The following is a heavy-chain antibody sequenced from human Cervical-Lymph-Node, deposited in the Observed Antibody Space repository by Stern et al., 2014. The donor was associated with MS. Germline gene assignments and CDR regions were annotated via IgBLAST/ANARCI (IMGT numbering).Heavy chain of an antibody. Sequence: QVQLQESGPGLVKPSETLSLTCTVSGGSISTYYWSWIRQTPGKGLEWIGYIFHSGTTNYNPSLKNRVSISIDTPETQFSLKLSSGTAVDTAVYYCARSYYDGSTFDYWGQGALVTVSS. V-gene: IGHV4-59*08. CDR2: IFHSGTT. D-gene: IGHD3-22*01. CDR3: ARSYYDGSTFDY. J-gene: IGHJ4*02. CDR1: GGSISTYY.